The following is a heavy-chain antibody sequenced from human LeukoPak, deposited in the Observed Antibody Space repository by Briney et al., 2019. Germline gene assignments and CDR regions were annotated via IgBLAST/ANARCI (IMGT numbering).Heavy chain of an antibody. CDR3: AREVYSGYDFPQPIDY. J-gene: IGHJ4*02. CDR2: IFHSGST. D-gene: IGHD5-12*01. V-gene: IGHV4-4*02. Sequence: SGTLSLTCTVSSGSIFSSNWWSWVRQPPGKGLEWIGQIFHSGSTSYSPSLKSRVTISVDKSKNQFSLKMTSVTAADTAVYYCAREVYSGYDFPQPIDYWGQGTLVTVAS. CDR1: SGSIFSSNW.